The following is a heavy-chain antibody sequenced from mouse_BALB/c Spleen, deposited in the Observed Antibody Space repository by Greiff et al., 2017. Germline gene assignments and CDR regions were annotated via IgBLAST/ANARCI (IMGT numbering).Heavy chain of an antibody. CDR1: GFTFSSYA. CDR2: ISSGGSYT. Sequence: EVQLVESGGGLVKPGGSLKFSCAASGFTFSSYAMYWVRQTPEKRLEWVAGISSGGSYTYYPDTVTGRFTITRDNAKNTLYLQMSSLRSEDTAMYYCARCCYDSSCYYALDFWGEGTSVTVSS. D-gene: IGHD1-1*01. V-gene: IGHV5-9-4*01. CDR3: ARCCYDSSCYYALDF. J-gene: IGHJ4*01.